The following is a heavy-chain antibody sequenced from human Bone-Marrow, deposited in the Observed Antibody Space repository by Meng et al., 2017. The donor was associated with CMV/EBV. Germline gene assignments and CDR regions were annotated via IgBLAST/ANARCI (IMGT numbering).Heavy chain of an antibody. D-gene: IGHD3-3*01. CDR2: ISYDESDE. J-gene: IGHJ6*02. CDR3: ARGGITIFGDGLDV. V-gene: IGHV3-30*04. CDR1: GFTFSIFA. Sequence: GESLKISCAASGFTFSIFAMHWVRQAPGKGLEWVAVISYDESDEYYADSVKGRFTASRDNSKNTLFLQMNSLRAEDTAVFYCARGGITIFGDGLDVWGQGTTVTFSS.